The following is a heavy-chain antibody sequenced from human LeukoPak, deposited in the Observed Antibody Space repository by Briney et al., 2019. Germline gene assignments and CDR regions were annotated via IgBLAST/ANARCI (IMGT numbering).Heavy chain of an antibody. V-gene: IGHV1-46*01. J-gene: IGHJ3*02. CDR2: ISPSGGST. D-gene: IGHD3-16*02. CDR3: ARDLSENDAFDI. CDR1: GYTFTSYY. Sequence: AASVKVSCKASGYTFTSYYMHWVRQAPGQGLEWMGIISPSGGSTSYSQKFQGRVTMTRDTSTSTVYMELSSLRSEDTAVYYCARDLSENDAFDIRGQGTMVTVSS.